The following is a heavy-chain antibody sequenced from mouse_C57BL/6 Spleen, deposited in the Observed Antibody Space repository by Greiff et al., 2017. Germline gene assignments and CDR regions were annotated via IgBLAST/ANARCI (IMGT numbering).Heavy chain of an antibody. V-gene: IGHV1-19*01. D-gene: IGHD2-4*01. CDR3: ARGHYDYDVAWFAY. Sequence: EVQLQQSGPVLVKPGASVKMSCKASGYTFTDYYMNWVKQSHGKSLEWIGVINPYNGGTSYNQKFKGKATLTVDKSSSTAYMELNSLTSEDSAVYYCARGHYDYDVAWFAYWGQGTLVTVSA. CDR1: GYTFTDYY. J-gene: IGHJ3*01. CDR2: INPYNGGT.